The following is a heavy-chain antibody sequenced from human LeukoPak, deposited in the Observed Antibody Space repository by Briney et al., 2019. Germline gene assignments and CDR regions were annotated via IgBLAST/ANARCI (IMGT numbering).Heavy chain of an antibody. CDR1: GFTFSNAW. D-gene: IGHD2-15*01. V-gene: IGHV3-15*01. CDR3: TIVRGFCSGRSCLGY. J-gene: IGHJ4*02. Sequence: GGSLRLSCAASGFTFSNAWMSWVRQAPGKGLEWVGRIKSKVDGGTTDYAAPVKGRFTISRDDSKDTLYLQMTSLKTEDAGVFYCTIVRGFCSGRSCLGYWGQGTLVTVSS. CDR2: IKSKVDGGTT.